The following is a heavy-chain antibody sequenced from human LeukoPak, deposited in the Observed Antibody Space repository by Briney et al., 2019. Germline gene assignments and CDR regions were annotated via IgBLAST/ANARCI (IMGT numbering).Heavy chain of an antibody. Sequence: SETLSLTCNVSGASMSSNYWSWIRQPPGKGLEWIGYIYHSGNTNYSPSLESRVTMSVDESKIQFSLRVHFVSAADTAVYYCASTRRAAVAGRFDSWGQGTLVSVSS. CDR2: IYHSGNT. V-gene: IGHV4-4*09. CDR1: GASMSSNY. J-gene: IGHJ4*02. D-gene: IGHD6-19*01. CDR3: ASTRRAAVAGRFDS.